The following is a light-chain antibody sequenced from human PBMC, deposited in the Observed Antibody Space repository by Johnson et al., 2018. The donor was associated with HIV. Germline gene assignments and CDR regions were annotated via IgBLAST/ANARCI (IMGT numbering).Light chain of an antibody. CDR1: SSNIGSNY. J-gene: IGLJ1*01. CDR2: END. CDR3: GTWDTSLNAYV. Sequence: QAVLTQPPSVSAAPGQKVTISCSGSSSNIGSNYVSWYQQFPGTAPKLLIYENDKRPSGIPDRFSGSKSATSVTLGITGLQTRDEADYYCGTWDTSLNAYVFVTGTKVTVL. V-gene: IGLV1-51*02.